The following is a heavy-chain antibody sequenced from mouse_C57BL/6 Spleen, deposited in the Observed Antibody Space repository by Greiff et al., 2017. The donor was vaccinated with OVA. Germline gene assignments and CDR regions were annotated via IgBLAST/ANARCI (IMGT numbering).Heavy chain of an antibody. CDR3: ARGGLITTRDYFDY. CDR2: INPNYGTT. V-gene: IGHV1-39*01. Sequence: LVEPGASVKISCKASGYSFTDYNMNWVKQSNGKSLEWIGVINPNYGTTSYNQKFKGKATLTVDQSSSTAYMQLNSLTSEDSAVYYCARGGLITTRDYFDYWGQGTTLTVSS. CDR1: GYSFTDYN. D-gene: IGHD1-1*01. J-gene: IGHJ2*01.